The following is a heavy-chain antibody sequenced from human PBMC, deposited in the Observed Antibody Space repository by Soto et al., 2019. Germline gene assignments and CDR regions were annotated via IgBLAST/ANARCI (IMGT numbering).Heavy chain of an antibody. D-gene: IGHD2-2*02. Sequence: AASVKVSCKASGYTFTGYYMHWVRQAPGQGLEWMGWINPNSGGTNYAQKFQGRVTMTRDTSISTAYMELSRLRSDDTAVYYCARGRRYCSRTSCYTALLDYYYYGMDVWGHGTMVTVSS. V-gene: IGHV1-2*02. CDR2: INPNSGGT. CDR3: ARGRRYCSRTSCYTALLDYYYYGMDV. J-gene: IGHJ6*02. CDR1: GYTFTGYY.